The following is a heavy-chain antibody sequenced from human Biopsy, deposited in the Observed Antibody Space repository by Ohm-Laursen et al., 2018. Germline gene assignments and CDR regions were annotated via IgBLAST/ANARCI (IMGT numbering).Heavy chain of an antibody. Sequence: ASVKVSCKASGYTFTDYSLHWVRQAPGQGLEWMGWVNPNSGATNYAQKFQGRVTMTSDTSISTAYIELRRLISDDTAVYYCARAPYVSGSFGWFDPWGQGIVVTVSS. J-gene: IGHJ5*02. D-gene: IGHD3-10*01. CDR3: ARAPYVSGSFGWFDP. CDR2: VNPNSGAT. V-gene: IGHV1-2*02. CDR1: GYTFTDYS.